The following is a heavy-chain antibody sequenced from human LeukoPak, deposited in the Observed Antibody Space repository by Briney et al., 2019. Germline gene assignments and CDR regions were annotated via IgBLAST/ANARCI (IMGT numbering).Heavy chain of an antibody. CDR2: INWNGGSS. V-gene: IGHV3-20*01. J-gene: IGHJ4*02. CDR3: ARAPPTTTDYGDYLTRWDYFDY. D-gene: IGHD4-17*01. Sequence: GGSLRLSCAASGFTFDDYGMSWVRQAPGKGLEWVSGINWNGGSSGYADSVKGRFTISRDNAKNSLYLQMNSLRAEDTALYHCARAPPTTTDYGDYLTRWDYFDYWGQGTLVTVSS. CDR1: GFTFDDYG.